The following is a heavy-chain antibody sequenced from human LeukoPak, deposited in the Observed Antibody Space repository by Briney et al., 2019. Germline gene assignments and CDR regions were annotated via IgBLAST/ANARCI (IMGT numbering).Heavy chain of an antibody. CDR3: ARGSRGYSYG. CDR2: TNHSGST. Sequence: SETLSLTCAVYGGSFTGYSWTWIRQPPGKGLEWIGETNHSGSTNYKPSLRSRVTISVDTSKNQFSLKLSSVTAADTAVYYCARGSRGYSYGWGQGTLVTVSS. CDR1: GGSFTGYS. V-gene: IGHV4-34*01. D-gene: IGHD5-18*01. J-gene: IGHJ4*02.